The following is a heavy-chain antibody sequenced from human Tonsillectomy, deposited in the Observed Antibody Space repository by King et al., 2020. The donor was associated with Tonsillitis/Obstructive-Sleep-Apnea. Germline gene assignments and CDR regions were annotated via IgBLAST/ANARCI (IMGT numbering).Heavy chain of an antibody. J-gene: IGHJ6*03. CDR1: GGSISSSNW. D-gene: IGHD2-2*01. CDR3: AREDCSSTSCLNFMDV. V-gene: IGHV4-4*02. CDR2: MYHSGST. Sequence: QLQESGPGLVKPSGTLSLTCAVSGGSISSSNWWMWVRQPPGKGLEWIGEMYHSGSTNYNPPLKSRVIISVDKSKNHCSLKLSSRPAADTAVYYCAREDCSSTSCLNFMDVWGKGTTVTVSS.